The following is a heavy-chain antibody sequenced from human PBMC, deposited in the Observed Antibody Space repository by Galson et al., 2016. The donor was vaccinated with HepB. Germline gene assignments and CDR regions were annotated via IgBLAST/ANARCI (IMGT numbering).Heavy chain of an antibody. Sequence: SLRLSCAASGFTFSNYWMSWVRQAPGKGPEWVANINQDGSDRNYVDSVKGRFTISRDNARNSLYLQMSSLRAEDTAVYYCTSEPTDSEEGYWGQGTLVTVSS. CDR2: INQDGSDR. V-gene: IGHV3-7*03. CDR1: GFTFSNYW. CDR3: TSEPTDSEEGY. J-gene: IGHJ4*03.